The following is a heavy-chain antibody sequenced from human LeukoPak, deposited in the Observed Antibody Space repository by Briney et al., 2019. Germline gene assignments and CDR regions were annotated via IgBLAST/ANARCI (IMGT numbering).Heavy chain of an antibody. CDR2: ISGSGDST. J-gene: IGHJ4*02. V-gene: IGHV3-23*01. CDR3: AKPDSGDYPFDY. CDR1: GFIHSRYA. Sequence: RGGSDRLFCGAWGFIHSRYAKHCARQARGKGREWVSGISGSGDSTYYADSVKGRFNSSTVNSKNTLYLQMNSLRAEDTAVYYCAKPDSGDYPFDYWGQGTLVTVSS. D-gene: IGHD4-17*01.